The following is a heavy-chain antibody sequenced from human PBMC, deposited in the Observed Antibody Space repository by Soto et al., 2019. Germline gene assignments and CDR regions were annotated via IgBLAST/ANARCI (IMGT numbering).Heavy chain of an antibody. Sequence: HPGGSLRLSCAASGVTFSSYAMSWVRQAPGKGLEWVSAISGSGGSTYYADSVKGRFTISRDNSKNTLYLQMNSLRAEDTAVYYCAKDTSYAVRGVISDYWGQGTLVTVSS. V-gene: IGHV3-23*01. J-gene: IGHJ4*02. D-gene: IGHD3-10*01. CDR3: AKDTSYAVRGVISDY. CDR2: ISGSGGST. CDR1: GVTFSSYA.